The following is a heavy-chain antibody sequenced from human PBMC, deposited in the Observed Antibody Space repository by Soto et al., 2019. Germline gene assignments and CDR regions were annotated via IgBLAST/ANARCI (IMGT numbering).Heavy chain of an antibody. J-gene: IGHJ6*02. CDR1: GFTFSSYG. D-gene: IGHD6-13*01. CDR2: IWYDGSNK. CDR3: ARDQGNRRQQLGEGMDV. Sequence: GGSLRLSCAASGFTFSSYGMHWVRQAPGKGLEWVAVIWYDGSNKYYADSVKGRFTISRDNSKNTLYLQMNSLRAEDTAVYYCARDQGNRRQQLGEGMDVWGQGTTVTVSS. V-gene: IGHV3-33*01.